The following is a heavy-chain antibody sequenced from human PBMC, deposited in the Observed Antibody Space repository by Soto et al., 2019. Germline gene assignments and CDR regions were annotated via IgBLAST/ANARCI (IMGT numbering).Heavy chain of an antibody. Sequence: QVQLVESGGGVVQPGRSLRLSCAASGFTFSSYGMHWVRQAPGKGLEWVAVIWSDGSTKYYADSAKGRFTISRDISNTLYLQMNNLRAEDTALYYCARDLRRGYGMDVWGQGTTVTVSS. CDR3: ARDLRRGYGMDV. CDR2: IWSDGSTK. V-gene: IGHV3-33*01. CDR1: GFTFSSYG. J-gene: IGHJ6*02.